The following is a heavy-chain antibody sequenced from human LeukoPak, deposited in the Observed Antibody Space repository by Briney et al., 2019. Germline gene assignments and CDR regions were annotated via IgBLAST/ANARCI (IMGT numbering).Heavy chain of an antibody. Sequence: GGSLRLSCPTSGFTFSRYYMSWVRQAPGKGLEWVANIKLDGSEKNYVDSVKGRFTISRDNTKNSLYLQMNSLRVEDTAVFYCARDQYDTWSRRGNFDSWGQGTLVIVSS. V-gene: IGHV3-7*03. CDR2: IKLDGSEK. J-gene: IGHJ4*02. CDR1: GFTFSRYY. CDR3: ARDQYDTWSRRGNFDS. D-gene: IGHD3-3*01.